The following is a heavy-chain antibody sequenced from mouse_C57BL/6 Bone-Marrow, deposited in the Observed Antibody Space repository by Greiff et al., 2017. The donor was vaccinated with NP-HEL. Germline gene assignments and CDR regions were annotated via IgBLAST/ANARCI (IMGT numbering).Heavy chain of an antibody. CDR3: ARRSGYYGSTWYCDV. CDR1: GFSLSTSGMG. CDR2: IYWDDAK. V-gene: IGHV8-12*01. Sequence: QVTLKECGPGILQSSQTLSLPCSFSGFSLSTSGMGVSWIRQPSGKGLEWLAHIYWDDAKRYNPSLRSPLTISKDTSRNQVFLKITSVETADTATYYCARRSGYYGSTWYCDVWGTGTTVTVSS. D-gene: IGHD1-1*01. J-gene: IGHJ1*03.